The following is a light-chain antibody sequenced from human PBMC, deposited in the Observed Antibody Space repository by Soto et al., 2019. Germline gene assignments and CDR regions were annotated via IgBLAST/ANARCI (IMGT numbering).Light chain of an antibody. V-gene: IGLV2-14*01. Sequence: QSALTQPASVSGSPGQSITISCTRTSSDVGGYNYVSWYQQHPGKAPKLMIYEVSNRPSGVSNRFSGSKSGNTASLTISGRQAEDEADYYCCSYTSSSPRVFGTGTKLTVL. J-gene: IGLJ1*01. CDR3: CSYTSSSPRV. CDR2: EVS. CDR1: SSDVGGYNY.